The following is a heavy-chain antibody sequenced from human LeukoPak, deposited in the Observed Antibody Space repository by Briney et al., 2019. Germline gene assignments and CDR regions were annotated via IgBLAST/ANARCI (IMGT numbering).Heavy chain of an antibody. V-gene: IGHV4-34*01. CDR1: VGSLSGEY. Sequence: SETLSLTCTVSVGSLSGEYWGGSRQPPGKGLEWIGEINHSGSTNYNPSLKSRVTISVDTSKNQFSLKLSSVTSADTAVKSCARLYDGNTEFSFDYWGQGTLVTVSS. D-gene: IGHD5/OR15-5a*01. J-gene: IGHJ4*02. CDR2: INHSGST. CDR3: ARLYDGNTEFSFDY.